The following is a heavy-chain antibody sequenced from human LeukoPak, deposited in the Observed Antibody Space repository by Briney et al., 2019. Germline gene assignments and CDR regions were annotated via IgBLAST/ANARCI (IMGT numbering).Heavy chain of an antibody. CDR3: ARGAHYHDSSEGYDY. J-gene: IGHJ4*02. D-gene: IGHD3-22*01. Sequence: ASVKVSCKASGYTFTGYYMHWVRQAPGQGLESMGWINPNSGGTNYAQKFQGRVTMTRDTSIGTAYMELSRLRSDDTALYYCARGAHYHDSSEGYDYWGQGTLITVSS. V-gene: IGHV1-2*02. CDR1: GYTFTGYY. CDR2: INPNSGGT.